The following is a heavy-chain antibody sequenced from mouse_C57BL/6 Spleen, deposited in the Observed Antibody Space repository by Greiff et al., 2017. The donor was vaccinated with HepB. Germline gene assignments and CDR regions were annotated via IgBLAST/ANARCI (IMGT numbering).Heavy chain of an antibody. V-gene: IGHV1-64*01. J-gene: IGHJ2*01. Sequence: QVQLQQPGAELVKPGASVKLSCKASGYTFTSYWMHWVKQRPGQGLEWIGMIHPNSGSTNYNEKFKSKATLTVDKSSSTAYMQLSSLTSEDSAVYYRARERDDGYPDYWGQGTTLTVSS. CDR2: IHPNSGST. CDR3: ARERDDGYPDY. CDR1: GYTFTSYW. D-gene: IGHD2-3*01.